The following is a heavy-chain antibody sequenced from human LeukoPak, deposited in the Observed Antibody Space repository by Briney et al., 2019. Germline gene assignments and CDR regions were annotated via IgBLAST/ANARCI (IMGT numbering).Heavy chain of an antibody. D-gene: IGHD4-17*01. CDR2: FHTDDGA. Sequence: GGSLRLSCAASGFSFSSYDMHWVRQASGEGLEWVSAFHTDDGAYYLDSVKGRFTVSREDARNSLYLQMNALKAGDTAVYYCARGSGPGVTTIDSWGQGTLVTVSS. CDR1: GFSFSSYD. V-gene: IGHV3-13*01. CDR3: ARGSGPGVTTIDS. J-gene: IGHJ4*02.